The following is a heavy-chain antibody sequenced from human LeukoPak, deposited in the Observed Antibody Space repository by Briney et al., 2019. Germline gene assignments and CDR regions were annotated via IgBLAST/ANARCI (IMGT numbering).Heavy chain of an antibody. CDR3: ASEAVVVAAMGVYYYYGMDV. Sequence: SETLSLTCAVYGGSFSGYYWSWIRQPPGKGLEWIGEINHSGSTNYNPSLKSRVTISVDTSKNQFSLKLSSVTAADTAVYYCASEAVVVAAMGVYYYYGMDVWGQGTTVTVSS. J-gene: IGHJ6*02. D-gene: IGHD2-15*01. CDR2: INHSGST. V-gene: IGHV4-34*01. CDR1: GGSFSGYY.